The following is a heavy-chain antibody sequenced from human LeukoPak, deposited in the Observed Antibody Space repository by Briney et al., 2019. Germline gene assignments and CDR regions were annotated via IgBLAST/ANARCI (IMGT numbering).Heavy chain of an antibody. CDR2: INAGNGNT. Sequence: ASVKVSCKASGYTFTSYAMHWVRQAPGQRLEWMGWINAGNGNTKYSQKFQGRVTITRGTSASTAYMELSSLRSEDTAVYYCARPDLGGYDFVSWFDPWGQGTLVTVSS. CDR3: ARPDLGGYDFVSWFDP. CDR1: GYTFTSYA. V-gene: IGHV1-3*01. D-gene: IGHD5-12*01. J-gene: IGHJ5*02.